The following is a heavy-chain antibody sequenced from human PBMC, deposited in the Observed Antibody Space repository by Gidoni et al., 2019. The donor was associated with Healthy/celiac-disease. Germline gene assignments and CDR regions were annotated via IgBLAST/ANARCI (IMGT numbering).Heavy chain of an antibody. CDR2: ISGSGGST. Sequence: EVQLLESGGGLVQPGGSLRLSCAASGFTFRSYAMSWVRQAPGKGLEWVSAISGSGGSTYYADSVKGRFTISRDNSKNTLYLQMNSLRAEDTAVYYCAKSGPTRPGYYYYMDVWGKGTTVTVSS. J-gene: IGHJ6*03. CDR3: AKSGPTRPGYYYYMDV. V-gene: IGHV3-23*01. D-gene: IGHD6-6*01. CDR1: GFTFRSYA.